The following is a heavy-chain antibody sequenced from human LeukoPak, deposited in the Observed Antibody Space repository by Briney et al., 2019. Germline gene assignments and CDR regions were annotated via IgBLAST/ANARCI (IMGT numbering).Heavy chain of an antibody. CDR3: ARDIPRPSSIAARPYAFDI. J-gene: IGHJ3*02. V-gene: IGHV1-2*02. CDR1: GYTFTGYY. D-gene: IGHD6-6*01. CDR2: INPNSGGT. Sequence: ASVKVSCKASGYTFTGYYMHWVRQAPGQGLEWMGWINPNSGGTNYAQKFQGRVTMTRDTSISTAYMELSRLRSDDTAVYYCARDIPRPSSIAARPYAFDIWGQGTMVTVSS.